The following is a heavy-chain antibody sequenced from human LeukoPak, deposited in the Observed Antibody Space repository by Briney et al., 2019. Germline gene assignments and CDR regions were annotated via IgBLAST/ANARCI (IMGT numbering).Heavy chain of an antibody. CDR2: IGTAGDT. CDR1: GFTFSSYD. D-gene: IGHD5-12*01. V-gene: IGHV3-13*01. Sequence: GGSLRLSCAASGFTFSSYDMHWVRQATGKGLEWVSAIGTAGDTYYPGSVKGRLTISRENAKNSLYLQMNSLRAGDTAVYYCARAGGYDWGYFYYMDVWGKGTTVTVSS. CDR3: ARAGGYDWGYFYYMDV. J-gene: IGHJ6*03.